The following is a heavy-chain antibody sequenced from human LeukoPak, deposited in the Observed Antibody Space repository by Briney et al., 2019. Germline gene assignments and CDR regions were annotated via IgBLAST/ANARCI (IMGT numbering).Heavy chain of an antibody. Sequence: GGSLRLSCAASGFTFSSHWMTWVRQAPGKGLEWVANLKEDGSEKYYVDSVKGRFTISRDNAKNSLYLQMNSLRGDDTAVYYCARGVYYFDYWGQGTLVTVSP. J-gene: IGHJ4*02. V-gene: IGHV3-7*04. CDR2: LKEDGSEK. CDR1: GFTFSSHW. CDR3: ARGVYYFDY.